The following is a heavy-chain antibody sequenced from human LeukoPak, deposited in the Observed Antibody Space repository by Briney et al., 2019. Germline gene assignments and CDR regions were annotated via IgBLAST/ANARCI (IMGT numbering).Heavy chain of an antibody. Sequence: GGSLRLSCAASGFTFSSYSMTWVRQAPGKGLEWVSSISSSSSYIYYADSVKGRFTISRDNAKNSLYLQMNSLRAEDTAVYYCARDRDWHLVVVAASSGWFDPWGQGTLVTVPS. J-gene: IGHJ5*02. V-gene: IGHV3-21*01. CDR3: ARDRDWHLVVVAASSGWFDP. D-gene: IGHD2-15*01. CDR1: GFTFSSYS. CDR2: ISSSSSYI.